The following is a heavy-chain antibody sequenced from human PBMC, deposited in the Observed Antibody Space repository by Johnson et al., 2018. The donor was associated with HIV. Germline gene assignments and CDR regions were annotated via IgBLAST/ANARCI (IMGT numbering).Heavy chain of an antibody. V-gene: IGHV3-66*01. CDR2: IYSGGYT. J-gene: IGHJ3*02. CDR3: ARDGDNPRI. CDR1: GFTFSINY. Sequence: VQLVESGGGVVQPGRSPRLACAASGFTFSINYMSWVRQAPGKGLEWVSVIYSGGYTYYEDSVKGRFTIYRDNSKNTLYLQMNSLRAEDTAVYYCARDGDNPRIWGQGTMVTVSS. D-gene: IGHD7-27*01.